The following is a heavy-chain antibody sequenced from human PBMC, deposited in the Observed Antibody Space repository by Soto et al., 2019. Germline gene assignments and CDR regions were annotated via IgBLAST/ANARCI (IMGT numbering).Heavy chain of an antibody. CDR1: GFTFSGSA. CDR3: TRHRDYCSGGSCYTPDFDY. D-gene: IGHD2-15*01. Sequence: EVQLVESGGGLVQPGGSLKLSCAASGFTFSGSAMHWVRQASGKGLEWVGRIRSKANSYAPAYAASVKGRFTISRDDSKNTAYLQMNSLKTEDTAVYYCTRHRDYCSGGSCYTPDFDYWGQGTLVTVSS. V-gene: IGHV3-73*02. CDR2: IRSKANSYAP. J-gene: IGHJ4*02.